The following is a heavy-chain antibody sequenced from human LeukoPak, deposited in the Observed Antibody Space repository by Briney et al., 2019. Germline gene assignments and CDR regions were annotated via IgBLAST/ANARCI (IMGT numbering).Heavy chain of an antibody. Sequence: PERSLRLSCAASGFTFGDYGMHWVRPAPGKGLEGVAVISYDGSKNYYADSVKSRFTISRETSKNTLYLQMNSLSPEDTATYFCAKDCSTSMPGTALALSSWGQGTLVAVSS. D-gene: IGHD2-2*01. V-gene: IGHV3-30*18. CDR2: ISYDGSKN. CDR3: AKDCSTSMPGTALALSS. J-gene: IGHJ5*02. CDR1: GFTFGDYG.